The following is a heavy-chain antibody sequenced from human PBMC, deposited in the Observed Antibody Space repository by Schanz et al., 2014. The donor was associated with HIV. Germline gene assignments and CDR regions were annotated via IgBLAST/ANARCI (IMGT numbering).Heavy chain of an antibody. V-gene: IGHV3-30*18. CDR2: ITYDGSNK. D-gene: IGHD6-13*01. CDR3: AKDYRPIEASGPFDY. J-gene: IGHJ4*02. Sequence: QVQLVESGGGVVQPGRSLRLSCAASGFTFSIFGMHWVRQAPGKGLEGAAIITYDGSNKYLADSVKGRFTISRDNSKNTLYLQMNSLRAEDTAVYYCAKDYRPIEASGPFDYWGQGTLVTVSS. CDR1: GFTFSIFG.